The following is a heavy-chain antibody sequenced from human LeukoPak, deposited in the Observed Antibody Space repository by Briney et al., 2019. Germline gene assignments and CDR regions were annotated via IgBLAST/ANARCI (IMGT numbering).Heavy chain of an antibody. V-gene: IGHV1-18*01. CDR1: GYTFTSYG. Sequence: ASVKVSCKASGYTFTSYGISWVRQAPGQGLEWMGWISAYNGNTNYAQKLQGRVTMTTDTSTSTAYMELSRLRSDDTAVYYCARDFYSRASYYYDSSGYFDYWGQGTLVTVSS. CDR2: ISAYNGNT. CDR3: ARDFYSRASYYYDSSGYFDY. D-gene: IGHD3-22*01. J-gene: IGHJ4*02.